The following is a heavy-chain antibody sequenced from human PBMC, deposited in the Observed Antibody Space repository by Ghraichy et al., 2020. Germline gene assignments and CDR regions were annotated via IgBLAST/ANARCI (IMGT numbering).Heavy chain of an antibody. J-gene: IGHJ3*02. CDR2: ISGSGGST. Sequence: LSLTCAASGFTFSSYAMSWVRQAPGKGLEWVSAISGSGGSTYYADSVKGRFTISRDNSKNTLYLQMNSLRAEDTAVYYCSKWKTTMVQGVNDAFDILGQGTMVTVSS. CDR1: GFTFSSYA. D-gene: IGHD3-10*01. CDR3: SKWKTTMVQGVNDAFDI. V-gene: IGHV3-23*01.